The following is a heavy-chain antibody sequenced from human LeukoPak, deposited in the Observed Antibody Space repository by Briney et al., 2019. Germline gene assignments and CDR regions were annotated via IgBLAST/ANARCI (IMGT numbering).Heavy chain of an antibody. CDR2: INHGGST. CDR3: ALYSNYDPY. J-gene: IGHJ4*02. Sequence: PSETLSLTCAVYGGSFSGDFWSWIRQSPGKGLEWIGEINHGGSTTYNPSLKSRVTISVDTSKNQFSLKLSSVTAADTAVYYCALYSNYDPYWGQGTLVTVSS. D-gene: IGHD4-11*01. CDR1: GGSFSGDF. V-gene: IGHV4-34*01.